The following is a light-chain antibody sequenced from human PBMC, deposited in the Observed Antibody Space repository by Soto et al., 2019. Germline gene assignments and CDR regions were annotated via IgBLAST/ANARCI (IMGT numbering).Light chain of an antibody. Sequence: QSALTQPASVSGSPGQSITISCTGTSSDVGGYNYVSWYQQHPGKAPKLMIYEVSNRPSGVSNRFSGSESGNTASLTISGLQAEDEADYYCSSYTSSSTLVVFGGGTKLTV. J-gene: IGLJ2*01. V-gene: IGLV2-14*01. CDR2: EVS. CDR1: SSDVGGYNY. CDR3: SSYTSSSTLVV.